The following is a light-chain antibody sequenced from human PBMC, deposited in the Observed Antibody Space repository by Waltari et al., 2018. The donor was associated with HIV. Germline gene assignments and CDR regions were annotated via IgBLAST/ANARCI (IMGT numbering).Light chain of an antibody. J-gene: IGKJ5*01. V-gene: IGKV1-5*03. CDR3: QQYNTDPS. Sequence: DIHMTQFPSTLSAFLGDRVTITCRASQSVGSWLAWYQHKIVKAPKLLIHKASVLESGVSSRFSGSGSETEFTLIIDSLEPDDFATYYCQQYNTDPSFGQGTRLEMK. CDR1: QSVGSW. CDR2: KAS.